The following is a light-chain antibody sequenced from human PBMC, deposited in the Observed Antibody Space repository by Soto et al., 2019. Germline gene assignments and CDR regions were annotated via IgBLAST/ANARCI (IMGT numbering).Light chain of an antibody. J-gene: IGLJ2*01. CDR1: NSNIGSNT. CDR2: GNN. Sequence: QSVLTQPPSASGTPGQRVTISCSGSNSNIGSNTVNWYQQLPGTAPKLLIYGNNQRPSGVPDRFSGSKSGTSASLTISGLQSEDEADYYCAAWDDSLSGRVVFGGGTKVTVL. CDR3: AAWDDSLSGRVV. V-gene: IGLV1-44*01.